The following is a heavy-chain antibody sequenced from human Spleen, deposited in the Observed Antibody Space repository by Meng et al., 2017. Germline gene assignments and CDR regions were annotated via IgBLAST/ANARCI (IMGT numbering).Heavy chain of an antibody. D-gene: IGHD5-24*01. Sequence: ASVKVSCKTSGYTFTRYYMHWVRQAPGQGLEWVGIINPNYGSTTYAQKFQGRVTMTRDTSTSTGYLELTSLRSEDTAVYYCARVHGTEGYNFDYWGQGTLVTVSS. J-gene: IGHJ4*02. CDR3: ARVHGTEGYNFDY. V-gene: IGHV1-46*01. CDR1: GYTFTRYY. CDR2: INPNYGST.